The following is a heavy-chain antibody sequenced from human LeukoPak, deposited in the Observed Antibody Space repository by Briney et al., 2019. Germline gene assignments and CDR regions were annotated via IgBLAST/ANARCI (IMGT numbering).Heavy chain of an antibody. Sequence: SGTLSLTCGVSGGSLTNTNYWTWVRQPPGKGLEWIGEVNLQGSTNYNPSLMGRVAMAVDTSENHISLQLTSVTAADTAVYYCARQKSYSSSSIDYWGQGTLVTVSS. V-gene: IGHV4-4*02. J-gene: IGHJ4*02. CDR2: VNLQGST. CDR1: GGSLTNTNY. D-gene: IGHD6-6*01. CDR3: ARQKSYSSSSIDY.